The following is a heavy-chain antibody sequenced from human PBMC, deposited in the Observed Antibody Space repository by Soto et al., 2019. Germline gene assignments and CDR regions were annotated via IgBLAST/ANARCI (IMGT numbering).Heavy chain of an antibody. J-gene: IGHJ5*02. Sequence: VQLVQSGAEVKKPGASVKVSCKASGYTFTDYYIHWVRQAPGQGLEWVGRINPDSGDTKYAQMFQGRVTMTRDTSISTAYMEVSSLRSGDTGVYYCARAGARYGDFGGWFDTWGQGTLVTVSS. CDR2: INPDSGDT. CDR1: GYTFTDYY. D-gene: IGHD4-17*01. V-gene: IGHV1-2*05. CDR3: ARAGARYGDFGGWFDT.